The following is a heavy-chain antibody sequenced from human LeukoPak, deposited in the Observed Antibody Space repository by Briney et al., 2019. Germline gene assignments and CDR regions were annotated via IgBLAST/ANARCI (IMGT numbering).Heavy chain of an antibody. Sequence: SETLSLTCTVSGGSISSSRYYWGWIRQPPGKGLEWIGSIYYSGSTYYNPSLKSRVTISVDTSKNQFSLKLSSVTAADTAVYYCARDYVTLWYDFWSGGRYYYGMDVWGQGTTVTVSS. J-gene: IGHJ6*02. CDR3: ARDYVTLWYDFWSGGRYYYGMDV. CDR2: IYYSGST. CDR1: GGSISSSRYY. D-gene: IGHD3-3*01. V-gene: IGHV4-39*07.